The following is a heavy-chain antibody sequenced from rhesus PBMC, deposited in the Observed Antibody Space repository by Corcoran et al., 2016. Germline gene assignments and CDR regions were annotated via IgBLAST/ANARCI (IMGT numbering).Heavy chain of an antibody. D-gene: IGHD1-20*01. Sequence: QLQLQESGPGLVKPSETLSLTCAASGGSISTNWRTLIRQPPGKGLEWIGRISGISGSTSYNPSLKSRLTISTDTSKNQFSLKLSSVTAADTAVYYCALPGNNGAFDYWGQGVLVTVSS. CDR3: ALPGNNGAFDY. V-gene: IGHV4-147*01. CDR2: ISGISGST. CDR1: GGSISTNW. J-gene: IGHJ4*01.